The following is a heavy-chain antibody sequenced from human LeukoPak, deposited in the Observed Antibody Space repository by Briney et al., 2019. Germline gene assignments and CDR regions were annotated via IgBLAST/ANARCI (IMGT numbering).Heavy chain of an antibody. V-gene: IGHV3-30*03. D-gene: IGHD6-19*01. Sequence: GSLRLSCAASGFTFSSYGMHWVRQAPGKGLEWVAVISYDGSNKYYADSVKGRFTISRDNSKNTLYLQMNSLRAEDTAVYYCATLGAQWLIDYWGQGTLVTVSS. CDR1: GFTFSSYG. CDR2: ISYDGSNK. J-gene: IGHJ4*02. CDR3: ATLGAQWLIDY.